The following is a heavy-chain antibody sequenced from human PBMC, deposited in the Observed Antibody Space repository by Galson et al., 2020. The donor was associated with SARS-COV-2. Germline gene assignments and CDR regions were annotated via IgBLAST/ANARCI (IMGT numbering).Heavy chain of an antibody. D-gene: IGHD6-19*01. CDR2: TRNKANSYTT. J-gene: IGHJ4*02. CDR3: ARGGSKSGWRDFDF. CDR1: GITLSDHY. V-gene: IGHV3-72*01. Sequence: GESLKISCAASGITLSDHYMDWVRQAPGKGLEWVGRTRNKANSYTTEYAASVKDRLTISRDDSKNSLYLQRNSLKTEDTAVYYCARGGSKSGWRDFDFWGQGALVTVSS.